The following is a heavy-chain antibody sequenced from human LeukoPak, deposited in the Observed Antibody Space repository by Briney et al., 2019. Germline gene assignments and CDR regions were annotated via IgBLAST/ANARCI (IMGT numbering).Heavy chain of an antibody. D-gene: IGHD6-19*01. CDR1: GGSISSYY. V-gene: IGHV4-59*01. J-gene: IGHJ4*02. CDR3: ARGGVEQWLVPYFDY. Sequence: PSETLSLTCTVSGGSISSYYWSWIRQPPGKGLEWIGYIYYSGSTNYNPSLKSRVTISVDTFKNQFSLRLSSVTAADTAVYYCARGGVEQWLVPYFDYWGQGTLVTVSS. CDR2: IYYSGST.